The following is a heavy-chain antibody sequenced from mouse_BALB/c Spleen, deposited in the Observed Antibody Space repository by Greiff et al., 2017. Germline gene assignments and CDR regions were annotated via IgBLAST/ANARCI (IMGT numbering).Heavy chain of an antibody. J-gene: IGHJ4*01. Sequence: QVQLKESGPELVKPGASVKMSCKASGYTFTSYYIHWVKQRPGQGLEWIGWIYPGDGSTKYNEKFKGKTTLTADKSSSTAYMLLSSLTSEDSAIYFCAREYYGSSYYAMDYWGQGTSVTVSS. CDR1: GYTFTSYY. CDR3: AREYYGSSYYAMDY. V-gene: IGHV1S56*01. D-gene: IGHD1-1*01. CDR2: IYPGDGST.